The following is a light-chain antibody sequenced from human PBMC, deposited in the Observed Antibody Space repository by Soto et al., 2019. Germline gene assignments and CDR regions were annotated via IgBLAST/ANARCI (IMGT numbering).Light chain of an antibody. J-gene: IGLJ3*02. Sequence: QSVLTQPPSVSGAPGQRVNISCTGSSSNIGAGYDVHWYQQLPGTAPRLLIYSNNNRPSGVPDRFSGSKSGTSASLAIAGLQAEDEADYYCQSYDSSLRKLFGGGTKLTVL. V-gene: IGLV1-40*01. CDR1: SSNIGAGYD. CDR3: QSYDSSLRKL. CDR2: SNN.